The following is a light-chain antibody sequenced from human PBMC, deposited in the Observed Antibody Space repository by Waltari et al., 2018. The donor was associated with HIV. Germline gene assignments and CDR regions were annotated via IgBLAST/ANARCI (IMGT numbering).Light chain of an antibody. Sequence: DIQMTQSPSSLSASVGDRVTITCQASQDISKYLSWHQQKPGKAPRLLISDASNLQTGVPSRFSGSGSGTDFTFTISSLQPEDIAIYFCQQYDSLPFTFGPGTKVDIK. CDR1: QDISKY. CDR2: DAS. V-gene: IGKV1-33*01. J-gene: IGKJ3*01. CDR3: QQYDSLPFT.